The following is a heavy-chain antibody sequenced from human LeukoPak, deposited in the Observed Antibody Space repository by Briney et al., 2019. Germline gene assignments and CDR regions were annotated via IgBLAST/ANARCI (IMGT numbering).Heavy chain of an antibody. J-gene: IGHJ5*02. D-gene: IGHD3-3*02. V-gene: IGHV4-39*07. CDR2: IYYSVST. CDR3: AREGAFSWFDP. Sequence: SETLSLTCTVSGASISSTNNFWGWIRQTPGKGLEWIATIYYSVSTYYNPSLKSRLSISVDTSKNQFSLKLSSVTAADTAVYYCAREGAFSWFDPWGQGTLVTVSS. CDR1: GASISSTNNF.